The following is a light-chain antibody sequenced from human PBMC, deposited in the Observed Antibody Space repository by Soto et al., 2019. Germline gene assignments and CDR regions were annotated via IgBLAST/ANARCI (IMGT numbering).Light chain of an antibody. J-gene: IGKJ1*01. CDR3: QKRSNWPGT. V-gene: IGKV3-11*01. Sequence: EIVLTQSPATLSLSPGERATLSCRASQSISNSLAWYQQQPGQAPRLLIYDASTWATGIPARFSGSGSGTDFTLTISSLEPKDCAVYYCQKRSNWPGTFGQGTKVEIK. CDR1: QSISNS. CDR2: DAS.